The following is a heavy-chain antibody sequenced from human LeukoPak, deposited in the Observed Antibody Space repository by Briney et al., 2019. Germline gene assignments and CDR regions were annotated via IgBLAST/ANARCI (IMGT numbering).Heavy chain of an antibody. V-gene: IGHV3-9*01. Sequence: GRSLRLSCAASGFTFDDYAMHWVRQAPGKGLEWVSGISWNSGSIGYADSVKGRFTISRDNAKNSLYLQMNSLRAEDTALYYCARDSGSYYNGQFDYWGQGTLVTVSS. CDR2: ISWNSGSI. D-gene: IGHD3-10*01. J-gene: IGHJ4*02. CDR1: GFTFDDYA. CDR3: ARDSGSYYNGQFDY.